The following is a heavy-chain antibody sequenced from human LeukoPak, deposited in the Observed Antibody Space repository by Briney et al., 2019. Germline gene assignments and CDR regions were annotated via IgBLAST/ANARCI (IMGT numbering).Heavy chain of an antibody. CDR1: GFTFSLYW. J-gene: IGHJ4*02. Sequence: GGSLRLSCVASGFTFSLYWMTWVRQAPGKGLEWVANIKPDGSEKYYVDSVKGRFTISRDNAKNSLYLQMNSLRGDDTALYFCARDFWSGYHATGDYWGQGTLVTVSS. V-gene: IGHV3-7*01. CDR3: ARDFWSGYHATGDY. D-gene: IGHD3-3*01. CDR2: IKPDGSEK.